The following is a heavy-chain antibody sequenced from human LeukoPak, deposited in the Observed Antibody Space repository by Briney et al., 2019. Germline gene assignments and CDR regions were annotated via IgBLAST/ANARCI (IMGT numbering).Heavy chain of an antibody. D-gene: IGHD3-10*01. J-gene: IGHJ3*02. CDR1: GFTFSSYW. V-gene: IGHV3-23*01. Sequence: GGSLRLSCAASGFTFSSYWMHWVRQAPGKGLVWVSAISGSGGSTYYADSVKGRYTLSRDNSKNTLYLQMNSLRAEDTAVYYCAKFGLAGSGRYHDAFDIWGQGTMVTVSS. CDR2: ISGSGGST. CDR3: AKFGLAGSGRYHDAFDI.